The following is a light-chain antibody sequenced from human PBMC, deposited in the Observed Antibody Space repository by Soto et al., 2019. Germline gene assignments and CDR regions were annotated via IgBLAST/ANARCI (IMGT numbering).Light chain of an antibody. CDR1: SSDVGGYNY. CDR2: EVS. Sequence: QSALTQPPSASGSPGQSVTISCTGTSSDVGGYNYVSWYQQHPGKAPKLMIYEVSERPSGVPDRFSGSKSSNTASLNVSGLQAEDEADYYCSSYAGSNNLVFGTGTKLTVL. V-gene: IGLV2-8*01. J-gene: IGLJ1*01. CDR3: SSYAGSNNLV.